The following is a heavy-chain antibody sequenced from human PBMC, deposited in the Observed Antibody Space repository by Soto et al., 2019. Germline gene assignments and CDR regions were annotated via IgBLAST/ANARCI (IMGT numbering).Heavy chain of an antibody. V-gene: IGHV1-69*06. CDR2: IIPIFGTA. Sequence: PVQVSCKASGATFSSYAVSWVRHAPGQGLEWMGGIIPIFGTANYAQKFQGRVTITADKSTSTAYMELSSLRSEDTAVYYCARDEEYNWNYAFGMDVWGQGTTVTVSS. CDR1: GATFSSYA. J-gene: IGHJ6*02. CDR3: ARDEEYNWNYAFGMDV. D-gene: IGHD1-7*01.